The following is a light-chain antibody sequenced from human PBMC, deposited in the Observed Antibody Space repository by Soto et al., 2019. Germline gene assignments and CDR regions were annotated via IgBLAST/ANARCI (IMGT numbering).Light chain of an antibody. CDR3: QQYGSSPRT. Sequence: EIVLTQSPGTLSLSPGERATLSCRASQSVSSSFLAWYQQKPGQAPRLLIYGVSSRATGIPDRFSGSGSGTDFTLTISRLEPEDFAAYYCQQYGSSPRTFGQGTKLEIK. J-gene: IGKJ2*01. CDR1: QSVSSSF. V-gene: IGKV3-20*01. CDR2: GVS.